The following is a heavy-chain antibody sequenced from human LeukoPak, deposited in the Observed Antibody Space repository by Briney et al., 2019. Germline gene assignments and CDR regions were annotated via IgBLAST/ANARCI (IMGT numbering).Heavy chain of an antibody. CDR1: GFTFSSYW. D-gene: IGHD3-3*01. CDR2: IKQDGGEK. V-gene: IGHV3-7*04. CDR3: AGANVLRFLEWLLYGDSFDY. J-gene: IGHJ4*02. Sequence: GGSLRLSCAASGFTFSSYWMSWVRQAPAKGLEWVANIKQDGGEKYYVDSVKGRFTISRDSAKNSLYLQMNSLRAEDTAVYYCAGANVLRFLEWLLYGDSFDYWGQGTLVTVSS.